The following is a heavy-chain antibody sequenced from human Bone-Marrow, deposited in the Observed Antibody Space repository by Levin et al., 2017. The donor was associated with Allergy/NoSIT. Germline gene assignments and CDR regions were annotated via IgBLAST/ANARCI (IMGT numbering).Heavy chain of an antibody. CDR1: GGTFSSYA. V-gene: IGHV1-69*13. CDR2: IIPIFGTA. J-gene: IGHJ6*03. Sequence: GASVKVSCKASGGTFSSYAISWVRQAPGQGLEWMGGIIPIFGTANYAQKFQGRVTITADESTSTAYMELSSLRSEDTAVYYCARGRTGTFYYYYYMDVWGKGTTVTVSS. D-gene: IGHD1-7*01. CDR3: ARGRTGTFYYYYYMDV.